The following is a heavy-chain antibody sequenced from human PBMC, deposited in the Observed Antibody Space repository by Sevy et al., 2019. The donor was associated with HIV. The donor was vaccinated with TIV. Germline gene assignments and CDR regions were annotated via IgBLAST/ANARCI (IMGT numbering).Heavy chain of an antibody. J-gene: IGHJ4*02. V-gene: IGHV3-49*04. CDR3: TRWSGSQSIFDY. Sequence: GGSLRLSCTASGFTLGDYGMSWVRQAPGKGLEWIPFTKSKAHGGTTENAASVKGRFTISRDDSKCNIYLQMKNLKIEDTAVYYCTRWSGSQSIFDYWGQGTLVTVSS. CDR1: GFTLGDYG. D-gene: IGHD1-26*01. CDR2: TKSKAHGGTT.